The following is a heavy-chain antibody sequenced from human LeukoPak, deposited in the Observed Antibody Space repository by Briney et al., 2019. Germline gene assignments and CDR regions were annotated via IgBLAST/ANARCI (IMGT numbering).Heavy chain of an antibody. D-gene: IGHD1-26*01. Sequence: SETLSLTCTVSGGSISSYYWSWIRQPAGKGLEWIGRIYTSGSTNYNPSLKSRVTMLVDTSKNQFSLKLSSVTAADTAVYYCRGGSYVGGYDYWGQGTLVTVSS. CDR3: RGGSYVGGYDY. V-gene: IGHV4-4*07. CDR1: GGSISSYY. CDR2: IYTSGST. J-gene: IGHJ4*02.